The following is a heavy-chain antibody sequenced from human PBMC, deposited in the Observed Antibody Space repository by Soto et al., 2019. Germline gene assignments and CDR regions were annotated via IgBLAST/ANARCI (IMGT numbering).Heavy chain of an antibody. CDR3: AKGVQGVYYDVPRPHDY. CDR2: ISGSGGST. D-gene: IGHD3-3*01. V-gene: IGHV3-23*01. J-gene: IGHJ4*02. Sequence: GGSLRLSCAASGFTFSSYAMSWVRQAPGKGLEWVSAISGSGGSTYYADSVKGRFTISRDNSKNTLYLQMNSLRAEDTAVYYCAKGVQGVYYDVPRPHDYWGQGTLVTVSS. CDR1: GFTFSSYA.